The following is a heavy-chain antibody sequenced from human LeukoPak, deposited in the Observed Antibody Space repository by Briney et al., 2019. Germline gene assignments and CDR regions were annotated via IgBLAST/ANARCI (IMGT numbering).Heavy chain of an antibody. CDR1: GGSISSYY. Sequence: KSSETLSLTCTVSGGSISSYYWSWIRQPPGKGLEWIGYIYYSGSTNYNPSLKSRVTISVDTSKNQFSLKLSSVTAADTAVYYCARRSYGVAFDIWGQGTMVTVSS. J-gene: IGHJ3*02. CDR3: ARRSYGVAFDI. V-gene: IGHV4-59*08. D-gene: IGHD4-17*01. CDR2: IYYSGST.